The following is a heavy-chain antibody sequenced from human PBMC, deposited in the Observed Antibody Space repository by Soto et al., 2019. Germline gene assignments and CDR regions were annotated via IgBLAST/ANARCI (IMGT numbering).Heavy chain of an antibody. CDR3: AKERLYSSSFDY. Sequence: GGSLRLSCAASGFTFSSYGMHWVRQAPGKGLEWVAAILHDGSNKYYADSVKGRFTISRDNSKNTLYLQMNSLRAEDTAVYYCAKERLYSSSFDYWGQGTLVTVSS. CDR2: ILHDGSNK. J-gene: IGHJ4*02. CDR1: GFTFSSYG. D-gene: IGHD6-13*01. V-gene: IGHV3-30*18.